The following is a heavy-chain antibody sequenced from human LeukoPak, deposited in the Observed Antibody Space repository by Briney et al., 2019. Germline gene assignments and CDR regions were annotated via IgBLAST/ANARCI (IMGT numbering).Heavy chain of an antibody. J-gene: IGHJ4*02. V-gene: IGHV1-18*01. Sequence: ASVKVSCKASGYTFTSYGISWVRQAPGQGLEWMGWISAYNGNTNYAQKLQGRVTMTTDTSTSTAYMELRSPRSDDTAVYYCARHLYCSGGSCYSDWGQGTLVTVSS. CDR1: GYTFTSYG. D-gene: IGHD2-15*01. CDR2: ISAYNGNT. CDR3: ARHLYCSGGSCYSD.